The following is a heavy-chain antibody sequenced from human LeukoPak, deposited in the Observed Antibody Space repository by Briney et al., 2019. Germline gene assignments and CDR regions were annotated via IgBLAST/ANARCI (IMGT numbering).Heavy chain of an antibody. Sequence: SETLSLTCTVSGGSISNYYWSWIRQPAGKGLEWIGRIYSSGITNYNLSLSSRVTISVDMSKNQLSLRLRSATAADTAVYFCARERVGFDSSGRGPRFDCWGQGTLVTVSS. J-gene: IGHJ4*02. D-gene: IGHD3-22*01. CDR1: GGSISNYY. V-gene: IGHV4-4*07. CDR3: ARERVGFDSSGRGPRFDC. CDR2: IYSSGIT.